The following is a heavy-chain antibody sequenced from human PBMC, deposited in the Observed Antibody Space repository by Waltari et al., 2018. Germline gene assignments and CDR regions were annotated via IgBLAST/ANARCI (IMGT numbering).Heavy chain of an antibody. V-gene: IGHV4-39*01. CDR1: GGSISSTSYY. Sequence: QLQLQESGPGLVKPSETLSLTCTVSGGSISSTSYYWGWIRQPPGKGLEWIGSFYYGGRTYYNPSLKSRITISVDTSKNQFSLKLKSVTAADTAVYYCARPCCVGGGALLSLDLWGQGTLVTVSS. CDR2: FYYGGRT. CDR3: ARPCCVGGGALLSLDL. J-gene: IGHJ5*02. D-gene: IGHD3-16*01.